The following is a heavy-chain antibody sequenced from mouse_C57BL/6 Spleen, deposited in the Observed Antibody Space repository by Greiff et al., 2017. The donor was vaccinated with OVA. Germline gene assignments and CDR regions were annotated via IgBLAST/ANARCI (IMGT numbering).Heavy chain of an antibody. CDR3: GGAPCGSSDYAMDY. V-gene: IGHV3-1*01. J-gene: IGHJ4*01. CDR2: ISYSGST. D-gene: IGHD1-1*01. Sequence: VQLKESGPGMVKPSQSLSLTCTVTGYSITSGYDWHWIRHFPGNKLEWMGYISYSGSTNYNPPLKSRISITHDTSKNHFFLKLNSVTTEDAATYYGGGAPCGSSDYAMDYWGQGTSVTVSS. CDR1: GYSITSGYD.